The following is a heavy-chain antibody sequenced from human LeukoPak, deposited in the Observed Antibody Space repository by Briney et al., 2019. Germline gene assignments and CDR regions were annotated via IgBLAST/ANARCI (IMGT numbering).Heavy chain of an antibody. CDR2: ISSSSSYI. V-gene: IGHV3-21*01. CDR3: ASGYSSGSDAFDI. J-gene: IGHJ3*02. D-gene: IGHD6-19*01. CDR1: GFTFSSYS. Sequence: PGGSLRLSCAASGFTFSSYSMNWVRQAPGKGLEWVSSISSSSSYIYYADSVKGRLTISRDNAKNSLYLQMNSLRAEDTAVYYCASGYSSGSDAFDIWGQGTMVTVSS.